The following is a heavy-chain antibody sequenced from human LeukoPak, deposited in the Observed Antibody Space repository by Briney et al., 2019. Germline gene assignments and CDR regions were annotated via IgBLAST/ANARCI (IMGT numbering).Heavy chain of an antibody. CDR1: GFTLSDYY. V-gene: IGHV3-30-3*01. D-gene: IGHD5-12*01. CDR3: ARSVDLGAFDY. J-gene: IGHJ4*02. CDR2: ISYDGSNK. Sequence: GGSLRLSCAASGFTLSDYYMSWVRQAPGKGLEWVAVISYDGSNKYYADSVKGRFTISRDNSKNTLYLQMNSLRAEDTAVYYCARSVDLGAFDYWGQGTLVTVSS.